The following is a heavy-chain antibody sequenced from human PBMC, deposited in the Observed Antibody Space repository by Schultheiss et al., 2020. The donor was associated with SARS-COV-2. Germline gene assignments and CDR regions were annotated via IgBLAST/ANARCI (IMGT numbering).Heavy chain of an antibody. V-gene: IGHV4-59*08. CDR3: ARGRYLGYCSGGSCPSTYFDY. J-gene: IGHJ4*02. Sequence: SETLSLTCTVSGGSISSYYWSWIRQPPGKGLEWIGYIYYSGSTNYNPSLKSRVTISVDTSKNQFSLKLSSVTAADTAVYYCARGRYLGYCSGGSCPSTYFDYWGQGTLVTVSS. CDR2: IYYSGST. CDR1: GGSISSYY. D-gene: IGHD2-15*01.